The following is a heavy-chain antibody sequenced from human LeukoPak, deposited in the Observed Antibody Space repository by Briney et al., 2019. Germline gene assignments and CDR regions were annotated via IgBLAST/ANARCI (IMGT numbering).Heavy chain of an antibody. Sequence: ASVKVSCKASGYTFTGYYMHWVRQAPGQGLEWMGWINPNSGGTNYAQKFQGRVTMTRDMSISTAYMELSRLRSDDTAVYYCARDDQYCSGGSCSNWFDPWGQGTLVTVSS. J-gene: IGHJ5*02. CDR2: INPNSGGT. CDR3: ARDDQYCSGGSCSNWFDP. D-gene: IGHD2-15*01. CDR1: GYTFTGYY. V-gene: IGHV1-2*02.